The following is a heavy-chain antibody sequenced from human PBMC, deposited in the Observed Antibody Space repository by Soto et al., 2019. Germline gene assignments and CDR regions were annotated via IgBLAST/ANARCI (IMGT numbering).Heavy chain of an antibody. V-gene: IGHV4-34*01. D-gene: IGHD3-10*01. CDR2: INHSGST. Sequence: SETLSLTCAVYGGSFSGYYWRWIRQPPGKGLEWIGEINHSGSTNYNPSLKSRVTISVDTSKNQFSLKLSSVTAADTAVYYCAREEITMVRGVIRPNYFDYWGQGTLVTVSS. CDR1: GGSFSGYY. CDR3: AREEITMVRGVIRPNYFDY. J-gene: IGHJ4*02.